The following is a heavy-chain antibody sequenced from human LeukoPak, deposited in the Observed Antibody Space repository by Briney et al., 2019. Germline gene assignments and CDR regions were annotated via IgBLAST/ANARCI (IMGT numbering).Heavy chain of an antibody. Sequence: GGSLRLSCAASGFTFSSYAMSWVRQAPGKGLEWVSAISGGDGSTYYADSVKGRFTISRDNSKNTLYLQMNSLRAEDTAVYYCAKDIYSSNSIFDHWGQGTLVAVSS. D-gene: IGHD6-13*01. CDR3: AKDIYSSNSIFDH. J-gene: IGHJ4*02. CDR2: ISGGDGST. CDR1: GFTFSSYA. V-gene: IGHV3-23*01.